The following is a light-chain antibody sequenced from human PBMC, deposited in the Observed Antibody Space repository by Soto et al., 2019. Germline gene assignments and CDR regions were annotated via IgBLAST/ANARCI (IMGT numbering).Light chain of an antibody. J-gene: IGLJ2*01. V-gene: IGLV1-44*01. CDR2: SNN. Sequence: QPVLTQPPSASGTPGQRVTVSCSGSSPNIGSYIVSWYQQLPGSAPKLLIYSNNQRPSGVPDRFSGSKSGTSASLAISGLQSDDEADYYCAAWDDSLNGPVFGGGTKLTVL. CDR1: SPNIGSYI. CDR3: AAWDDSLNGPV.